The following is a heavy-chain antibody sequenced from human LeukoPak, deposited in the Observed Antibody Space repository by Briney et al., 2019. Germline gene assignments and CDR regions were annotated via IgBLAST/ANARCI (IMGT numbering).Heavy chain of an antibody. CDR1: GFTFSSYE. CDR2: ISSSGSTM. J-gene: IGHJ3*02. Sequence: GGSLRLSCAASGFTFSSYEMNWVRQAPGKGLEWVSYISSSGSTMYYADSVKGRFTISRDNAKNSLYLQMNSLRAEDTAFYYCARESSGGYYFDVFDIWGQGTMVTVSP. V-gene: IGHV3-48*03. CDR3: ARESSGGYYFDVFDI. D-gene: IGHD3-22*01.